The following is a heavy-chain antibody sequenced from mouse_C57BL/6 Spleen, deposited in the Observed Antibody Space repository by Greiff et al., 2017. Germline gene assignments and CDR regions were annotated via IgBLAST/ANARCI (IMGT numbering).Heavy chain of an antibody. V-gene: IGHV1-54*01. D-gene: IGHD3-3*01. CDR2: INPGSGGT. Sequence: QVQLQQSGAELVRPGTSVKVSCKASGYAFTNYLIEWVKQRPGQGLEWIGVINPGSGGTNYNEKFKGKATLTADKSSSTAYMQLSSLTSEDSAVDFCARGDLGRFAYWGQGTLVTVSA. CDR1: GYAFTNYL. CDR3: ARGDLGRFAY. J-gene: IGHJ3*01.